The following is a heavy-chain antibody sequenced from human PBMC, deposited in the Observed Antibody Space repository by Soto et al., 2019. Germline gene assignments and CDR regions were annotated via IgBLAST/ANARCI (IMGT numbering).Heavy chain of an antibody. J-gene: IGHJ6*02. CDR2: ISSDGSYA. Sequence: QVHVVESGGGLVKPGGSLRLSCAATGFTFSDYYMTWIRQAPGKGLEWVSFISSDGSYANYADSVKGRFTISRDNAKNSMYLQMNSLGAEDAAVYSCAATSILGIGRQYYQYGMGLWGQGTTVTVSS. CDR1: GFTFSDYY. V-gene: IGHV3-11*05. CDR3: AATSILGIGRQYYQYGMGL. D-gene: IGHD1-26*01.